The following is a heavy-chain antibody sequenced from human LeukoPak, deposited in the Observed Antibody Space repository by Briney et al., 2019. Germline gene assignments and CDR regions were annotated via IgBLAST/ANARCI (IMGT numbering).Heavy chain of an antibody. D-gene: IGHD3-16*01. Sequence: PSETLSLTCTVSGGSISSSSYYWGWIRQPPGKGLEWIGSIYYSGSTYYNPSLKSRVTISVDTSKNQFSLKLSSVTAADTAVYYCARHGRGKDAFDIWGQGTMVTVSS. V-gene: IGHV4-39*01. CDR2: IYYSGST. J-gene: IGHJ3*02. CDR1: GGSISSSSYY. CDR3: ARHGRGKDAFDI.